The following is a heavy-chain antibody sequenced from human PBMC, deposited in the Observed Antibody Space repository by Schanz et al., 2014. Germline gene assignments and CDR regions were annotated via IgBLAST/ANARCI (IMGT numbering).Heavy chain of an antibody. CDR2: IIPVLAIA. V-gene: IGHV1-69*09. D-gene: IGHD4-17*01. CDR3: ARGYGDSPTDF. CDR1: GYTFVSYS. Sequence: QVQLVQSGAEVKKPGASVKVSCKASGYTFVSYSMHWVRQAPGQGLEWMGRIIPVLAIADYAQKFQGRVTITADKSTSTAYMELSSLRSEDTAVYYCARGYGDSPTDFWGQGTLVTVSS. J-gene: IGHJ4*02.